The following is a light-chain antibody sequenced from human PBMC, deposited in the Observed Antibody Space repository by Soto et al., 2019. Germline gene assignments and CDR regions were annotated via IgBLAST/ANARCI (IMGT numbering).Light chain of an antibody. J-gene: IGKJ1*01. CDR3: QQYNDWQWT. Sequence: EIVVTQSPATLSVSPGERATLSCRASQSVSNNLAWYQQKPGQAPRLLIYGASTRATGVPVRFSGSGSGTEFTLTISSLQSEDFALCYCQQYNDWQWTFGQGTKVEIK. V-gene: IGKV3-15*01. CDR2: GAS. CDR1: QSVSNN.